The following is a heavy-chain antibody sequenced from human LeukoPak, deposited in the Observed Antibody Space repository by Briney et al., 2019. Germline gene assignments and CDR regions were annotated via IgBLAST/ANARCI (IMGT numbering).Heavy chain of an antibody. J-gene: IGHJ4*02. CDR1: GGSINSYY. D-gene: IGHD5-18*01. Sequence: MTSETLSLTCTVSGGSINSYYWSWIRQPPGKGLEWLGYIYYSGSTNYNPSLKSRVTISVDTSKNQFSLKLSSVTAADTAVYYCARRKGGGYSYGHFDYWGQGTLVTVSS. CDR3: ARRKGGGYSYGHFDY. CDR2: IYYSGST. V-gene: IGHV4-59*08.